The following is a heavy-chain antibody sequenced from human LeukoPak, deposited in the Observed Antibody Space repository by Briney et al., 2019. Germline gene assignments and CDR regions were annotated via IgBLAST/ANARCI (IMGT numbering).Heavy chain of an antibody. CDR3: ARDCSSTSSYFYYYYYMDV. CDR1: GFTFSSYW. D-gene: IGHD2-2*01. CDR2: IKQDGSEK. V-gene: IGHV3-7*01. Sequence: GGSLRLSRAASGFTFSSYWMSWVRQAPGKGLEWVANIKQDGSEKYYVDSVKGRFTISRDNAKNSLYLQMNSLRAEDTAVYYCARDCSSTSSYFYYYYYMDVWGKGTTVTVSS. J-gene: IGHJ6*03.